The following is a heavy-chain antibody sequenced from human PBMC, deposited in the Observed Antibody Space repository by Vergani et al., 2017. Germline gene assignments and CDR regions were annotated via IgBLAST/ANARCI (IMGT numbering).Heavy chain of an antibody. Sequence: QVPLVQSGAEVKKPGSSVKVSCKASGGTFSRYAISWVRHAPGQGLEWMGGIIPIFCTANYAQKFQGRVTITADKSMSTAYMELSSLRSEDTAVYYCERESEDRDSSGARYAFDIWGQGTMVTVSS. D-gene: IGHD3-22*01. CDR2: IIPIFCTA. CDR1: GGTFSRYA. V-gene: IGHV1-69*06. J-gene: IGHJ3*02. CDR3: ERESEDRDSSGARYAFDI.